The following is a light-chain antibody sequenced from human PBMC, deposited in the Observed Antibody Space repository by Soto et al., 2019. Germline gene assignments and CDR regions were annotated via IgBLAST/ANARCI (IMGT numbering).Light chain of an antibody. V-gene: IGLV1-40*01. CDR1: SSNIGAGYD. CDR3: QSYDSSLSVDVV. CDR2: GNS. J-gene: IGLJ2*01. Sequence: QSVLTQPTSVSGAQGQRVTISCTGSSSNIGAGYDVHWYQQLPGTAPKLLIYGNSNRPSGVPDRFSGSKSGTSASLAITGLQAEDEADYYCQSYDSSLSVDVVFGGGTKLTVL.